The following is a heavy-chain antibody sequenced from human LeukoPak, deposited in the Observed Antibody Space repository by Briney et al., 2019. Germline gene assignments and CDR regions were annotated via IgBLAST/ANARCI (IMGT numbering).Heavy chain of an antibody. CDR3: ARQITMIVVVRETNWFDP. D-gene: IGHD3-22*01. J-gene: IGHJ5*02. Sequence: GRSLRLSCVASGFTFSSYAMHWVRQAPGKGLEWVAVISYDGSNKYYADSVKGRFTISRDNSKNTLYLQMNSLRAEDTAVYYCARQITMIVVVRETNWFDPWGQGTLVTVSS. CDR1: GFTFSSYA. V-gene: IGHV3-30-3*01. CDR2: ISYDGSNK.